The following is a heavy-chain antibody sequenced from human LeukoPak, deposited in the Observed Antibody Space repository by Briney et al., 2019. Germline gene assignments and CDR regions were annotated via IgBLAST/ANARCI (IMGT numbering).Heavy chain of an antibody. V-gene: IGHV4-34*01. CDR1: GGSFSGYY. J-gene: IGHJ5*02. Sequence: SETLSLTCAVYGGSFSGYYWSWIRQSPGKGLEWIGEINRSGSTNYNPSLKSRVTISVDTSKNQFSLKLSSVTAADTAVYYCAXXXXXXXXSNWFDPWGQGTLVTVSS. CDR3: AXXXXXXXXSNWFDP. CDR2: INRSGST.